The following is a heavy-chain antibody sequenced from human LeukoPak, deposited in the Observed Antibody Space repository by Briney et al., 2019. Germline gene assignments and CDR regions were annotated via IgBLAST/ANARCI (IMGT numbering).Heavy chain of an antibody. CDR1: GYTFTGQY. CDR2: ITPNSGGT. J-gene: IGHJ4*02. Sequence: ASVKLSCTASGYTFTGQYLHWVRQAPGQGLEWMGWITPNSGGTNYAQKFQGRVTMTRDTSISTAYMELSRLRSDDTAIYYCATGSGTYSPDYWGQGTLVTVSS. CDR3: ATGSGTYSPDY. D-gene: IGHD3-10*01. V-gene: IGHV1-2*02.